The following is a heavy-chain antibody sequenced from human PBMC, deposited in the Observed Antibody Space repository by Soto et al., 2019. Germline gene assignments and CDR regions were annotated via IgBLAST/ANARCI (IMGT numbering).Heavy chain of an antibody. Sequence: QVHLEQSGAEVKKAGASVKVSCKASGYSFTDYHMHWLRQAPGQGVEWVGWIIPSSGSTNYAQKFQGRVTMTRDTAITTVYMEWRRLTSDDTAVYYCARDQYSGSFLYWGQGTLVTVSS. D-gene: IGHD1-26*01. CDR2: IIPSSGST. CDR3: ARDQYSGSFLY. CDR1: GYSFTDYH. J-gene: IGHJ4*02. V-gene: IGHV1-2*02.